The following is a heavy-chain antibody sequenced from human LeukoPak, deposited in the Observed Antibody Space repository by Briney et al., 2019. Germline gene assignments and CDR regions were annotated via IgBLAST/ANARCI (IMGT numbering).Heavy chain of an antibody. Sequence: GGSLRLSCAASGFTVSSNYMTWVRQAPGKGLEWVSVIYSSGSTNYADSVKGRFTISRDNSKNTLYLQMNSLRAEDTAVYYCAKDSYDSSSYFLHYYYYYMDVWGKGTTVTVSS. D-gene: IGHD3-22*01. J-gene: IGHJ6*03. CDR1: GFTVSSNY. V-gene: IGHV3-53*01. CDR3: AKDSYDSSSYFLHYYYYYMDV. CDR2: IYSSGST.